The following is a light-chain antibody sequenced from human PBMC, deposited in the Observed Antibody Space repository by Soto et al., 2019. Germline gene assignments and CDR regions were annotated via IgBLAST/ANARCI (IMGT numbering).Light chain of an antibody. J-gene: IGKJ5*01. Sequence: EIVLTQSPATLSSSLGERATLTCRASQTVSRYLAWYQQKPGQAPSLLIYDASNRATGVPSRFSGSGSGTDFTLTISSLEAEDVATYYCQDSDSFPLSTFGQGTKVEI. CDR2: DAS. V-gene: IGKV3-11*01. CDR3: QDSDSFPLST. CDR1: QTVSRY.